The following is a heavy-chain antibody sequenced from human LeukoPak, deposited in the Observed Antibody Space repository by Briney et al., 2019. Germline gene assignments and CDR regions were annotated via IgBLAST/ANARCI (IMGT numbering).Heavy chain of an antibody. CDR2: IYHSGST. J-gene: IGHJ3*02. Sequence: SETLSLTCTVSGGSISSGGYYWSWIRQPPGKGLEWIGYIYHSGSTYYNPSLKSRVTISVDRSKNQFSLKLSSVTAADTAVYYCARRGYYGSGSYGAFDIWGQGTMVTVSS. D-gene: IGHD3-10*01. CDR3: ARRGYYGSGSYGAFDI. CDR1: GGSISSGGYY. V-gene: IGHV4-30-2*01.